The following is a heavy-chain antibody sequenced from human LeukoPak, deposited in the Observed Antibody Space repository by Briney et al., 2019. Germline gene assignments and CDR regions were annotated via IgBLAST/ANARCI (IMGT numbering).Heavy chain of an antibody. V-gene: IGHV4-59*08. CDR2: IYYSGST. J-gene: IGHJ6*02. CDR1: GGPISSYY. CDR3: ASANRYYGMDV. Sequence: SETLSLTCTVSGGPISSYYWSWIRQPPGKGLEWIGYIYYSGSTNYNPSLKSRVTISVDTSKNQFSLKLSSVTAADTAVYYCASANRYYGMDVWGQGTTVTVSS.